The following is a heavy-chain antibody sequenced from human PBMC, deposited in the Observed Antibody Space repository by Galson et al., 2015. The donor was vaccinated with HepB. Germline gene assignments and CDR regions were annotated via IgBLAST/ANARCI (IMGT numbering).Heavy chain of an antibody. V-gene: IGHV4-39*07. Sequence: ETLSLTCTVSGASISSSLYYWVWIRQPPEKGLEWIGSIYYTGNTYYKSSLMSRVTISADMSKNQFSLKVNSVTAADTAVYYCARAPGDSSTYANDYWGQGTLVTVSS. J-gene: IGHJ4*02. D-gene: IGHD5-18*01. CDR3: ARAPGDSSTYANDY. CDR2: IYYTGNT. CDR1: GASISSSLYY.